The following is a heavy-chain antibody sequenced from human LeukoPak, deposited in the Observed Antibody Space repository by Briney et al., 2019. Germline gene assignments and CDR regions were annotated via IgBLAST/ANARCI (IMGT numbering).Heavy chain of an antibody. J-gene: IGHJ5*02. CDR3: ASQYCSSTSCYNP. CDR2: MNPNSGNT. CDR1: GYTFTSYD. V-gene: IGHV1-8*01. Sequence: ASVKVSFKASGYTFTSYDINWVRQATGQGLEWMGWMNPNSGNTGYAQKFQGRVTMTRNTSISTAYMELSSLRSEDTAVYYCASQYCSSTSCYNPWGQGTLVTVSS. D-gene: IGHD2-2*02.